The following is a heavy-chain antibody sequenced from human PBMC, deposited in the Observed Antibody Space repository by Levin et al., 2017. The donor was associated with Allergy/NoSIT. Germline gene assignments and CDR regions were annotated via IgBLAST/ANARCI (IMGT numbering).Heavy chain of an antibody. CDR3: ATILPNGSGSDY. CDR1: GGTFSSYA. J-gene: IGHJ4*02. V-gene: IGHV1-69*06. Sequence: SVKVSCKASGGTFSSYAISWVRQAPGQGLEWMGGIIPIFGTANYAQKFQGRVTITADKSTSTAYMELSSLRSEDTAVYYCATILPNGSGSDYWGQGTLVTVSS. CDR2: IIPIFGTA. D-gene: IGHD3-10*01.